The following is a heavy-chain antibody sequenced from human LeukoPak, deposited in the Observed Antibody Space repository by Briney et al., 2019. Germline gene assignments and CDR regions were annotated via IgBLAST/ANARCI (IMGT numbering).Heavy chain of an antibody. Sequence: PGGSLRLSCAASGFTFSSYGMHWVRQAPGKGLEWVAVIWCDGSNKYYADSVKGRFTISRDNSKNTLYLQMNSLRAEDTAVYYCARQECSSTSCARGHFDYWGQGTLVTVSS. CDR2: IWCDGSNK. J-gene: IGHJ4*02. CDR1: GFTFSSYG. V-gene: IGHV3-33*01. D-gene: IGHD2-2*01. CDR3: ARQECSSTSCARGHFDY.